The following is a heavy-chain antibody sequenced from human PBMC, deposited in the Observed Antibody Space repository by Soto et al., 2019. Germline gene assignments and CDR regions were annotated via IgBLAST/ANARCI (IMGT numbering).Heavy chain of an antibody. Sequence: QVQLVQSGAEVKKPGSSVKVSCKASGGTFSSYAISWVRQAPGQGLEWMGGIIPIFGTANYAQKFQGRVTITAEESTSKAYMELSSLRSEDTAVYYCASFRQQLVVTKNWFDPWGQGTLVTVSS. CDR3: ASFRQQLVVTKNWFDP. V-gene: IGHV1-69*01. CDR1: GGTFSSYA. D-gene: IGHD6-13*01. CDR2: IIPIFGTA. J-gene: IGHJ5*02.